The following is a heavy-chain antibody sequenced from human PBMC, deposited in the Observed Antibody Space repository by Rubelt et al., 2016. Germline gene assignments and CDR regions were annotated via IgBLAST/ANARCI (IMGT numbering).Heavy chain of an antibody. J-gene: IGHJ4*02. CDR2: IIPIFGTA. V-gene: IGHV1-69*01. Sequence: GIIPIFGTANYAQKFQGRVTITADESTSTAYMELSSLRSEDTAVYYCARAGIVGATWHFDYWGQGTLVTVSS. CDR3: ARAGIVGATWHFDY. D-gene: IGHD1-26*01.